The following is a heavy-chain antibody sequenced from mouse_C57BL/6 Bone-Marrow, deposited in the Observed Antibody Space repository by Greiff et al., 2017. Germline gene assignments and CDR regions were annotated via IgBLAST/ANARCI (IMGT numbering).Heavy chain of an antibody. Sequence: QVQLKQPGAELVRPGSSVKLSCKASGYTFTSYWMHWVKQRPIQGLEWIGNIDPSDSETHYNQKFKDKATLTVDKSSSTAYMQLSSLTSEDSAVYYCARAVTTVEYYFDYWGQGTTLTVSS. CDR3: ARAVTTVEYYFDY. V-gene: IGHV1-52*01. CDR1: GYTFTSYW. J-gene: IGHJ2*01. D-gene: IGHD1-1*01. CDR2: IDPSDSET.